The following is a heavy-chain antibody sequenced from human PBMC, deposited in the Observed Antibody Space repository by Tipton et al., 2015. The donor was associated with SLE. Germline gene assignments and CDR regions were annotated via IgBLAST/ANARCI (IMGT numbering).Heavy chain of an antibody. CDR3: ARAIFWDGYFGAFDI. J-gene: IGHJ3*02. CDR1: GDSVNSGSHY. CDR2: IYHSGNT. Sequence: TLSLTCTVSGDSVNSGSHYWSWIRQYPGKGLEWIGFIYHSGNTYYNPSLQSRVTISVDTSKNQFSLKLNSVTAADTAVYYCARAIFWDGYFGAFDIWGQGTVVTVSS. D-gene: IGHD3-3*01. V-gene: IGHV4-31*03.